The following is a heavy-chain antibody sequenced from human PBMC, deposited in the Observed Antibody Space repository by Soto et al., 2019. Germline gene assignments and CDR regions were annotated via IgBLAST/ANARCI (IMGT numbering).Heavy chain of an antibody. D-gene: IGHD3-10*01. CDR1: GFTFSAYG. Sequence: QVQLVESGGGVVQPGRSLRLSCAASGFTFSAYGMHWVRQAPGKGLVWLAFIWYDASHQSYADSVRGRFTISKENSKNTVHLQLNSLRVEDTAVYYCVRQHSGKWLDPWGQGALVSVSS. V-gene: IGHV3-33*01. J-gene: IGHJ5*02. CDR3: VRQHSGKWLDP. CDR2: IWYDASHQ.